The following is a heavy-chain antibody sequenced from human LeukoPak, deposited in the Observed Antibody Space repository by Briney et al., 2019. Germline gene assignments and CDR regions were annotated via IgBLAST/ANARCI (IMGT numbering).Heavy chain of an antibody. J-gene: IGHJ4*02. Sequence: SETLSLTCAVYGGSFSGYYWSWIRQPPGKGLEWIGEINHSGSTNYNPSLKSRVTISVDTSKNQFSLKLSSVTAAGTAVYYCAMMPPVAVAGGNYFDYWGQGTLVTVSS. CDR2: INHSGST. D-gene: IGHD6-19*01. CDR3: AMMPPVAVAGGNYFDY. CDR1: GGSFSGYY. V-gene: IGHV4-34*01.